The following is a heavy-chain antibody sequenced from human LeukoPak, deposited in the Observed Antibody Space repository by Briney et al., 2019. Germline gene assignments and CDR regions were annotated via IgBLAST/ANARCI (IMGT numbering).Heavy chain of an antibody. Sequence: SQTPSLTCTVSGGSISSGGYYWSWIRQHPGKGLEWIGYIYYSGSTYYNPSLKSRVTISVDTSKNQFSLKLSSVTAADTAVYYCARVLMITFGGVIVPNWFDPWGQGTLVTVSS. J-gene: IGHJ5*02. V-gene: IGHV4-31*03. D-gene: IGHD3-16*02. CDR1: GGSISSGGYY. CDR3: ARVLMITFGGVIVPNWFDP. CDR2: IYYSGST.